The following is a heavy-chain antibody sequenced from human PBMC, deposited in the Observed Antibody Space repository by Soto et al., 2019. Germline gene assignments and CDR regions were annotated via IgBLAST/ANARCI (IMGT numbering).Heavy chain of an antibody. D-gene: IGHD3-22*01. V-gene: IGHV4-39*01. CDR3: ARLNPLNYYYDSSGYSPTFDY. CDR1: GGSISSSSYY. J-gene: IGHJ4*02. CDR2: IYYSGST. Sequence: QLQLQESGPGLVKPSETLSLTCTVSGGSISSSSYYWGWIRQPPGKGLEWIGSIYYSGSTYYNPSLKSRVTISVDTSKNQCSLKLSSVTAADTAVYYCARLNPLNYYYDSSGYSPTFDYWGQGTLVTVSS.